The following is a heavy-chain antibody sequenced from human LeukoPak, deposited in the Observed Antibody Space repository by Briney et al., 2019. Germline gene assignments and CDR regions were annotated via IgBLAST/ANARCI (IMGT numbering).Heavy chain of an antibody. Sequence: GGSLRLSCAASGFTFSTYAMSWVRQAPGKGLEWVSSISSSSSYIYYADSVKGRFTISRDNAKNSLYLQMNSLRAEDTAVYYCASNPYDNSGYVVYWGQGILVTVSS. V-gene: IGHV3-21*01. J-gene: IGHJ4*02. CDR1: GFTFSTYA. CDR2: ISSSSSYI. CDR3: ASNPYDNSGYVVY. D-gene: IGHD3-22*01.